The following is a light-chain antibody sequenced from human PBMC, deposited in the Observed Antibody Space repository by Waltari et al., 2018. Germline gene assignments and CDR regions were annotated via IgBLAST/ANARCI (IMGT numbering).Light chain of an antibody. CDR3: QSYDRSLSGWV. V-gene: IGLV1-40*01. CDR2: GTN. J-gene: IGLJ3*02. Sequence: QSVLTQPPSVSGAPGQRVTISCTGSGANTGAGYDVHWYQQLPGTVPKLLIGGTNNPPSGVPARLPGSKSGTAASLAITGLQAEEEADYYCQSYDRSLSGWVFGGGTKLTVL. CDR1: GANTGAGYD.